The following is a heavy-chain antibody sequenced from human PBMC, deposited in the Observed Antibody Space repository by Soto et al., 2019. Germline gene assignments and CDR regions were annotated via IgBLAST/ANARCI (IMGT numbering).Heavy chain of an antibody. CDR1: GVSIITSSYF. CDR3: ANTLRGDYYFFQH. D-gene: IGHD2-21*02. Sequence: SETLSLTCTVSGVSIITSSYFFFCIRQPPGKGLEWIASIYYSGSTYYNPSLKSRVTLSADTSKNQFSLKVNSVTATDTAVYYCANTLRGDYYFFQHWGQGTLVTVS. CDR2: IYYSGST. J-gene: IGHJ1*01. V-gene: IGHV4-39*01.